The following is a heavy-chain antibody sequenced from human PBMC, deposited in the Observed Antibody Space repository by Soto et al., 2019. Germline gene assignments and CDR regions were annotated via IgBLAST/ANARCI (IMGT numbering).Heavy chain of an antibody. CDR1: SYSFPSYG. Sequence: QVQLVQSGAEVKKPGASVKVSCKVSSYSFPSYGISWVRQAPEQGLEWMGWISTYNGNTNYAQSFQGRVTINTDTATHTAYMELRGVRSDDTAVYYCAEQQNSLGGCYNWGQGTLVNVSA. CDR2: ISTYNGNT. V-gene: IGHV1-18*01. CDR3: AEQQNSLGGCYN. J-gene: IGHJ1*01. D-gene: IGHD3-3*01.